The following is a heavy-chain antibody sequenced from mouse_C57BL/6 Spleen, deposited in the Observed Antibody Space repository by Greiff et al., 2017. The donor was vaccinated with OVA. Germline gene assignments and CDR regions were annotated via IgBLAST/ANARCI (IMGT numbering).Heavy chain of an antibody. J-gene: IGHJ4*01. CDR3: ARFRGYGYAMDY. CDR1: GYSFTDYN. CDR2: INPNYGTT. V-gene: IGHV1-39*01. D-gene: IGHD2-2*01. Sequence: VQLKESGPELVKPGASVKISCKASGYSFTDYNMNWVKQSNGQSLEWIGVINPNYGTTSYNQKFKGKATLTVDQSSSTAYMQLNSLTSEDSAVYYCARFRGYGYAMDYWGQGTSVTVSS.